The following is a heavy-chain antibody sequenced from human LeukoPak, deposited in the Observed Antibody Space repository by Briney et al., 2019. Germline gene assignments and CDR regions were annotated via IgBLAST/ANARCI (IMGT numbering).Heavy chain of an antibody. V-gene: IGHV1-69*13. J-gene: IGHJ3*02. CDR3: ARDRPRNLLWAVAGRCAFDI. D-gene: IGHD6-19*01. CDR2: ISPIFGTA. CDR1: GGTFSSYA. Sequence: SAKVSCKASGGTFSSYAISWVRQAPGQGLDWMGGISPIFGTANYAQKFQGRVTITADESTSTAYMELSSLRSEDTAVYYCARDRPRNLLWAVAGRCAFDIWGQGTMVTVSS.